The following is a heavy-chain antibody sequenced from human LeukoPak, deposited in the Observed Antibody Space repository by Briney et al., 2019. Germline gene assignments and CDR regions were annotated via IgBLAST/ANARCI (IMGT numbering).Heavy chain of an antibody. Sequence: SETLSLTCTVSGGSISSYYWSWIRQPAGKGLERIGRIYTSGSTNYNPSLKSRVTMSVDTSKNQFSLKLSSVTAADTAVYYCARVGSYDFWSGYPHYYYYYYMDVWGKGTTVTVSS. J-gene: IGHJ6*03. CDR3: ARVGSYDFWSGYPHYYYYYYMDV. D-gene: IGHD3-3*01. CDR2: IYTSGST. CDR1: GGSISSYY. V-gene: IGHV4-4*07.